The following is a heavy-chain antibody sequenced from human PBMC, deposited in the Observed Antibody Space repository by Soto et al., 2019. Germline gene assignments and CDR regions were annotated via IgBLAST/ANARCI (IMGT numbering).Heavy chain of an antibody. V-gene: IGHV1-8*01. J-gene: IGHJ4*02. Sequence: GASVKVSCKASGYTFTSYDINWVRQATGQGLEWMGWMNPNSGNTGYAQKFQGRVTMTRNTSTSTAYMELRSLRSDDTAVYYCARGDAYYYDSSGYRYFDYWGQGTLVTVSS. CDR1: GYTFTSYD. CDR2: MNPNSGNT. D-gene: IGHD3-22*01. CDR3: ARGDAYYYDSSGYRYFDY.